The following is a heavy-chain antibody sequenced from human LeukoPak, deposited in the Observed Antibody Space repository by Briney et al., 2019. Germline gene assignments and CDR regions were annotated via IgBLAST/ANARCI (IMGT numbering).Heavy chain of an antibody. D-gene: IGHD6-6*01. CDR2: INPSGGST. Sequence: ASVKVSCKASGYTFTSYYMHWLRQAPGQGLEWMGIINPSGGSTSYAQKFQGRVTMTRDTSTSTVYMELSSLRSEDTAVYYCATWGSIAARPLDYWGQGTLVTVSS. J-gene: IGHJ4*02. CDR1: GYTFTSYY. CDR3: ATWGSIAARPLDY. V-gene: IGHV1-46*03.